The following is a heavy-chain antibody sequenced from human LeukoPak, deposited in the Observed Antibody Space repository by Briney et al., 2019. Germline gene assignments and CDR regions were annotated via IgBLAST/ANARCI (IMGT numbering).Heavy chain of an antibody. CDR1: GGSISSYY. D-gene: IGHD3-9*01. J-gene: IGHJ4*02. Sequence: SETLSLTCTFFGGSISSYYWSWIRQPAGKGLEWIGRIYTSGSTNYNPSLKSRVTISVDTSKNQFSLKLSSVTAADTAVYYCARGGILTGYYVYFDYWGQGTLVTVSS. CDR3: ARGGILTGYYVYFDY. V-gene: IGHV4-4*07. CDR2: IYTSGST.